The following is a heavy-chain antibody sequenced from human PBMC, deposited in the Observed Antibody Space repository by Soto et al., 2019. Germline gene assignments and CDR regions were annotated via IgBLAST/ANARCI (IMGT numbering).Heavy chain of an antibody. CDR2: IIPIFGTA. J-gene: IGHJ6*02. D-gene: IGHD6-6*01. Sequence: VSCKASGGTFSSYAISWVRQAPGQGLEWMGGIIPIFGTANYAQKFQGRVTITADESTSTAYMELSSLRSEDTAVYYCARPAGLGQLGYYYYGMDVWGQGTTVTVSS. V-gene: IGHV1-69*01. CDR1: GGTFSSYA. CDR3: ARPAGLGQLGYYYYGMDV.